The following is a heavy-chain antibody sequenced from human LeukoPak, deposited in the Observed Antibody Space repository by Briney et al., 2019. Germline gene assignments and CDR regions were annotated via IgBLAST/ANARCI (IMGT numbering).Heavy chain of an antibody. J-gene: IGHJ5*02. CDR3: ARVPGGRLPKSNWLDP. CDR1: GYTFTSYD. CDR2: MNPNSGNT. D-gene: IGHD5-18*01. V-gene: IGHV1-8*01. Sequence: ASVKVSCKASGYTFTSYDINWVRQATGQGLEWMGWMNPNSGNTGYAQKFQGRVTMTRNTSISTAYMELSSLRSEDTAVYYCARVPGGRLPKSNWLDPWGQGTLVTVSS.